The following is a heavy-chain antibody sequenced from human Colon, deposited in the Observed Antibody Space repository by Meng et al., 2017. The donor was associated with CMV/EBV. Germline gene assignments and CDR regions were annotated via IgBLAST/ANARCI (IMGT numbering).Heavy chain of an antibody. D-gene: IGHD3-10*01. V-gene: IGHV3-30*02. J-gene: IGHJ5*02. CDR1: GFTFSNYA. CDR3: AKDMGRRAAYYGYCDP. CDR2: ILFDGSDA. Sequence: GESLKISCVASGFTFSNYAMHWVRQAPGKRPEWLTFILFDGSDAHYADSLGGRFTISRDDSKNTLYLQMNSLRLDDTAVYYCAKDMGRRAAYYGYCDPWGQGTLVTVSS.